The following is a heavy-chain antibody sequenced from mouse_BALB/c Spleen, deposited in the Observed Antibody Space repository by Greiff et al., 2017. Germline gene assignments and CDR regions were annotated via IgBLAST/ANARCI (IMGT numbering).Heavy chain of an antibody. J-gene: IGHJ4*01. CDR1: GYSITSDYA. CDR2: ISYSGST. V-gene: IGHV3-2*02. D-gene: IGHD2-12*01. CDR3: ARTEDYSYPYAMDY. Sequence: EVQLQESGPGLVKPSQSLSLTCTATGYSITSDYAWNWLRQFPGNKLEWMGYISYSGSTSYNPSLKSRISITRDTSTNPFFLQLNSVTTEDTATYYCARTEDYSYPYAMDYWGQGTSVTVSS.